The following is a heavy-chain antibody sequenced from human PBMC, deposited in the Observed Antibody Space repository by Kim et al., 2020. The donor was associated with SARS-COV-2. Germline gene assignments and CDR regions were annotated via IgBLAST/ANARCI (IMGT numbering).Heavy chain of an antibody. D-gene: IGHD3-10*01. CDR3: AGEVDYHGSWSI. CDR1: GGSFSGYF. Sequence: SETLSLTCAVYGGSFSGYFWSWIRQSPGKGLEWIGEINHSGSTNYNPSLKSRVTISEDRSKNQFSLKLTSVTAADTAVYYCAGEVDYHGSWSIWVQGSLV. V-gene: IGHV4-34*01. J-gene: IGHJ4*02. CDR2: INHSGST.